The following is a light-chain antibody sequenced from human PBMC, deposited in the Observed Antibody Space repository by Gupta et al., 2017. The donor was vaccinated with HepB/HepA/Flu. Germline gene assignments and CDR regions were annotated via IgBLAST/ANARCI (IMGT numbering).Light chain of an antibody. CDR2: SNN. J-gene: IGLJ3*02. CDR1: SSNIGSNT. V-gene: IGLV1-44*01. CDR3: AAWDDSLNGKWV. Sequence: QSVLTQPPSASGTPGQRVTIPCSGSSSNIGSNTVNWYQQLPGTAPNLLIYSNNQRPSGVPDRFSGSKSGTSASLAISGLQSEDEADYYCAAWDDSLNGKWVFGGGTKLTVL.